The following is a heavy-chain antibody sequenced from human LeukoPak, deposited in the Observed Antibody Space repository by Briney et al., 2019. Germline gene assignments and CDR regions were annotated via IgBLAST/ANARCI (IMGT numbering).Heavy chain of an antibody. V-gene: IGHV3-21*01. CDR2: ISSSSSSYI. J-gene: IGHJ4*02. CDR1: GFTFSSYE. Sequence: GGSLRLSCAASGFTFSSYEMNWVRQAPGKGLEWVSCISSSSSSYIYYADSVRGRFTISRDNAKNSVYLQMDSLRVEDTALYYCARAVPGFDSWGQGTLVTVSS. CDR3: ARAVPGFDS.